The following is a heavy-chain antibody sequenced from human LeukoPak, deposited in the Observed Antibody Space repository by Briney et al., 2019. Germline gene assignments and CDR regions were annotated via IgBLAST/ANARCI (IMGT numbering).Heavy chain of an antibody. J-gene: IGHJ3*02. V-gene: IGHV4-59*01. CDR3: ARVIFGVVHAFDI. CDR1: GGSISSYY. Sequence: SETLSLTCTVSGGSISSYYWSWIRQPPGKGLEWIGYIYYSGSTNYNPSLKSRVTISVDTSKNQFPLKLSSVTAADTAVYYCARVIFGVVHAFDIWGQGTMVTVSS. D-gene: IGHD3-3*01. CDR2: IYYSGST.